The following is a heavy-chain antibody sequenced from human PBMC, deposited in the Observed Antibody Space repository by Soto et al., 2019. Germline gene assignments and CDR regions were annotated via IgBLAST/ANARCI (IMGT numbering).Heavy chain of an antibody. J-gene: IGHJ5*02. D-gene: IGHD1-7*01. CDR3: ARDEITGTTPSGVPPSWFDP. Sequence: GGSLRLSCAASGFTFSSYSMNWVRQAPGKGLEWVSYISSSSSTIYYADSVKGRFTISRDNAKNSLFLQMKSLRDEDTAVYYCARDEITGTTPSGVPPSWFDPWGQGTLVTVSS. CDR1: GFTFSSYS. CDR2: ISSSSSTI. V-gene: IGHV3-48*02.